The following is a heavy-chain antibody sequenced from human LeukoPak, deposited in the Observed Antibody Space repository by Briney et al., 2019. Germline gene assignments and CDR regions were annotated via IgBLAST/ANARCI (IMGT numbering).Heavy chain of an antibody. CDR2: INPNSGGT. D-gene: IGHD3-16*01. V-gene: IGHV1-2*02. Sequence: ASVKVSCKASGYTFTGYYMHWVRQASGQGPEWMGWINPNSGGTNYAQKFQGRVTMTRDTSISTAYMELSRLRSDDTAVYYCASLSFDADAFDIWGQGTMVTVSS. CDR3: ASLSFDADAFDI. CDR1: GYTFTGYY. J-gene: IGHJ3*02.